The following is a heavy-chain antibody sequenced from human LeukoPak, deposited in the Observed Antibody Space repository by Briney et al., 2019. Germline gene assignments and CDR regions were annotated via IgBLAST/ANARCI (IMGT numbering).Heavy chain of an antibody. CDR1: GYTFTSYD. D-gene: IGHD3-10*01. Sequence: GASVKVSCKASGYTFTSYDINWVRQATGQGLEWVGWMNPNSGNTGYAQKFQGRVTMTRNTSISTAYMELSSLRSEDTAVYYCARNFGDYYYYGMDVWGQGTTVTVSS. CDR2: MNPNSGNT. CDR3: ARNFGDYYYYGMDV. V-gene: IGHV1-8*01. J-gene: IGHJ6*02.